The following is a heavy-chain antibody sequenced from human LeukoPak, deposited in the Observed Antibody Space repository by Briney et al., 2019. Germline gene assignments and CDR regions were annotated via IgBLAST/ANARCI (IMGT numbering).Heavy chain of an antibody. D-gene: IGHD2-15*01. CDR2: VNPNSGGT. Sequence: GASVKVSCKASGYTFTGYYMHWVRQAPGQGLEWMGWVNPNSGGTNYAQKFQGRVTMTRDTSISTAYMELSRLRSDDTAVYYCARAAYEYCSGGSCYYYWGQGTLVTVSS. CDR1: GYTFTGYY. V-gene: IGHV1-2*02. CDR3: ARAAYEYCSGGSCYYY. J-gene: IGHJ4*02.